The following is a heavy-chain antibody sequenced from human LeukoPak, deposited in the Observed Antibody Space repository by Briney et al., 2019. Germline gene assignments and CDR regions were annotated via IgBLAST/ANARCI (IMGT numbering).Heavy chain of an antibody. CDR1: GFTFSSYG. CDR3: ARPLYDFWSGYYNNCFDP. CDR2: IKQDGSET. Sequence: PGGSLRLSCAASGFTFSSYGMSWVRQAPGKGLEWVANIKQDGSETYYVDSVKGRFTISRDNAKNSLYLQMNSLRAEDTAVYYCARPLYDFWSGYYNNCFDPWGQGTLVTVSS. V-gene: IGHV3-7*01. D-gene: IGHD3-3*01. J-gene: IGHJ5*02.